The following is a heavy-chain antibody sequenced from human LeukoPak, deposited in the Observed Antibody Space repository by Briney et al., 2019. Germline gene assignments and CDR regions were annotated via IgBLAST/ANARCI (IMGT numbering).Heavy chain of an antibody. CDR1: GFTFSNGW. D-gene: IGHD3-9*01. Sequence: TTGGSLRLSCAASGFTFSNGWMSWVRQAPGKGLEWVGRIKSKADGGTADYAAPVRGRFTISRDDSKKTLYLQMNGLKREDTAVYYCATEVVAWLFHYWGQGTLVTVSS. V-gene: IGHV3-15*01. CDR2: IKSKADGGTA. J-gene: IGHJ4*02. CDR3: ATEVVAWLFHY.